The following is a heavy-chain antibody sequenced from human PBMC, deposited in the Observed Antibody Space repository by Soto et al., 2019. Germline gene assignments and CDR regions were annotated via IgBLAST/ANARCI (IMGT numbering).Heavy chain of an antibody. V-gene: IGHV4-61*01. CDR1: GGSVSSGSYY. J-gene: IGHJ4*02. CDR3: ARGRTGDPTFFDY. Sequence: PSETLSLTCTVSGGSVSSGSYYWNWIRQPPGKGLEWIGYIYYSGTTHYNPSLKSRVTISVDTSKKQFSLKLTSVTAADTAVYYCARGRTGDPTFFDYWGRGTLVTAPQ. D-gene: IGHD3-16*01. CDR2: IYYSGTT.